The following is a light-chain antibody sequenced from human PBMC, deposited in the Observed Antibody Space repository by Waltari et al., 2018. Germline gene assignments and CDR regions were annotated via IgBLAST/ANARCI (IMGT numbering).Light chain of an antibody. Sequence: DIVMTQSPLSLSVTPGEPASISCRSSQSLLHSSGHTFLDWYLQKPGPSPQRLIYLVSNRASGVPDRFSGSGSGTDFTLKISRVEAEDVGVYFCMQARQTPWTFGQGTKVEIK. CDR1: QSLLHSSGHTF. CDR2: LVS. CDR3: MQARQTPWT. V-gene: IGKV2-28*01. J-gene: IGKJ1*01.